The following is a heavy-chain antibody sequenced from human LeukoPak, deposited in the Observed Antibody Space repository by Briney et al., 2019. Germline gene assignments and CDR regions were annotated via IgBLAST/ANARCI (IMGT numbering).Heavy chain of an antibody. V-gene: IGHV3-23*01. CDR2: ITGSGDDT. CDR1: GFTFSSYA. CDR3: AKNGTYSGYDYIDY. D-gene: IGHD5-12*01. J-gene: IGHJ4*02. Sequence: GGSLRLSCAASGFTFSSYAMSWVRQAPGKGLEWVSDITGSGDDTDYADSVKGRFTVSRDNSRNTLYLQINSLRAEDTAVYYCAKNGTYSGYDYIDYWGQGTLVTVSS.